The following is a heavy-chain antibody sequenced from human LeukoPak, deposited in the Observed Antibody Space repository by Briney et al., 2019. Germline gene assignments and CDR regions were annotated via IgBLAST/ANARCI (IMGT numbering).Heavy chain of an antibody. CDR1: GGSFIGYH. CDR2: INHSGNT. J-gene: IGHJ4*02. V-gene: IGHV4-34*01. Sequence: SETLSLTCAVSGGSFIGYHWNWIRQSPGKGLEWIGEINHSGNTNYNPSLKSRVTISIDTSKNQFSLKLRSLTAADTAVYYCARDPTTVVTTPFYFDDWGQGTLVTVPS. D-gene: IGHD4-23*01. CDR3: ARDPTTVVTTPFYFDD.